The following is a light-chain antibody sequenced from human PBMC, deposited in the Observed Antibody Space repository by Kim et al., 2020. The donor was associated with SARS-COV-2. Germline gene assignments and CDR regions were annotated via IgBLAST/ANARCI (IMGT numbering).Light chain of an antibody. CDR3: QVWDSSTANVV. V-gene: IGLV3-9*01. CDR1: NIGSKN. J-gene: IGLJ2*01. Sequence: SYELTQPLSVSVALGQTARITCGGNNIGSKNVHWYQQKPGQAPVLVIYRDSNRPSGIPERFSGSNSGNTATLTISRAQAGGEADYYCQVWDSSTANVVFG. CDR2: RDS.